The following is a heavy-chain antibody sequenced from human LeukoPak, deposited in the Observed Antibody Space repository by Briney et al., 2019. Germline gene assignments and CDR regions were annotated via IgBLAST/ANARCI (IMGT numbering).Heavy chain of an antibody. J-gene: IGHJ4*02. CDR3: ARGERFIRG. Sequence: SETLSHTCAVYGGSFSGYYWSWIRQPPGKGLEWIGEINHSGSTNYNPSLKSRVTISVDTSKNQFSLKLSSVTAADTAVYYCARGERFIRGWGQGTLVTVSS. CDR2: INHSGST. V-gene: IGHV4-34*01. CDR1: GGSFSGYY. D-gene: IGHD3-10*01.